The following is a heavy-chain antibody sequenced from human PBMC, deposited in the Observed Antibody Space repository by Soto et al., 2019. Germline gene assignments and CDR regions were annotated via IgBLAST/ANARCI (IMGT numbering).Heavy chain of an antibody. J-gene: IGHJ6*02. CDR2: ISAYNGNT. CDR3: ARRTYYDFWSGHSRYYYYGMDV. D-gene: IGHD3-3*01. CDR1: GYTFTSYG. Sequence: ASVKVSCKASGYTFTSYGISWVRQAPGQGLEWMGWISAYNGNTNYAQKLQGRVTMTTDTSTSTAYMELRSLRSDDTAVCYCARRTYYDFWSGHSRYYYYGMDVWGQGTTVTVSS. V-gene: IGHV1-18*01.